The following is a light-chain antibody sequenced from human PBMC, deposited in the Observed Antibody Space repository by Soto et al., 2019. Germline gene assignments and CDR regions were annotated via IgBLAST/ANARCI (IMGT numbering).Light chain of an antibody. CDR3: QSYDSSLSGYV. V-gene: IGLV1-40*01. CDR2: GNS. Sequence: QAVVTQPPSVSGAPGRRVTISCTGRSSNIGAGHDVHWYQQLPGTAPKLLIYGNSNRPSGVPDRFSGSKSGTSASLAITGLQAEDEADYYCQSYDSSLSGYVFGTGTKVTVL. CDR1: SSNIGAGHD. J-gene: IGLJ1*01.